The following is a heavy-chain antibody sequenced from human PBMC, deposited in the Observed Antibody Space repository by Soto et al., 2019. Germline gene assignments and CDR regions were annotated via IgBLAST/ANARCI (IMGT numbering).Heavy chain of an antibody. D-gene: IGHD3-10*01. Sequence: APGKGLEWVSSISTGGSSIVYADSVRGRFSISRDNTNNSLYLQMNSLRAEDMAVYERARHHFGSFSEY. J-gene: IGHJ1*01. CDR2: ISTGGSSI. V-gene: IGHV3-21*01. CDR3: ARHHFGSFSEY.